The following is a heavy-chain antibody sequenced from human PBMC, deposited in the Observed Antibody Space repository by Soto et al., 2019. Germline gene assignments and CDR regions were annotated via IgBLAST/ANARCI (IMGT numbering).Heavy chain of an antibody. J-gene: IGHJ6*03. D-gene: IGHD6-13*01. CDR2: IYYSGST. CDR1: GGSISSYY. V-gene: IGHV4-59*01. CDR3: ARGSSSYSSYYMDV. Sequence: SETLSLTCSVSGGSISSYYWSWIRQPPGKGLEWIGYIYYSGSTNYNPSLKSRVTFSVDTAKNYFSLRLSSVTAADTAVYYCARGSSSYSSYYMDVWGKGTTVTVSS.